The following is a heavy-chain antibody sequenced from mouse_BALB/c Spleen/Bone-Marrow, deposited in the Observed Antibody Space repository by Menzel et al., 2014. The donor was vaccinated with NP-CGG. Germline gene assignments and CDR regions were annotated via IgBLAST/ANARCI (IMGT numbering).Heavy chain of an antibody. Sequence: QVQLQQSGPGLVQPSQSLSITCTVSGFSLTTYGVHWVRQSPGKGLEWLGVIWSGGSTDYNAALISRLSISKDNSKSQVFFKKNSLQANDTAIYYCARSNYGRRRYWYCDVCGAATTATISS. D-gene: IGHD1-1*01. CDR1: GFSLTTYG. CDR2: IWSGGST. CDR3: ARSNYGRRRYWYCDV. J-gene: IGHJ1*01. V-gene: IGHV2-2*02.